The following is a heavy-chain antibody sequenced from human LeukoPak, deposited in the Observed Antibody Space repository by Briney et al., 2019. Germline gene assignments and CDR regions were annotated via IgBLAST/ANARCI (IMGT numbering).Heavy chain of an antibody. D-gene: IGHD2-2*01. CDR3: ARGLRPHCSSTSCYDYYMDV. Sequence: WASVKVSCKASGYTFTSYDINWVRQATGQGLEWMGWMNPNSGNTGYAQKFQGRVTITRNTSISTAYMELSSLRSEDTAVYYCARGLRPHCSSTSCYDYYMDVWGKGTTVTVSS. V-gene: IGHV1-8*03. CDR1: GYTFTSYD. J-gene: IGHJ6*03. CDR2: MNPNSGNT.